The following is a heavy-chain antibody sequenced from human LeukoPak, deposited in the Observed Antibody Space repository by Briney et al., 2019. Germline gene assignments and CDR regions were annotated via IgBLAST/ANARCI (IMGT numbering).Heavy chain of an antibody. J-gene: IGHJ6*02. CDR3: ARDIYSGYDISEYGGMDV. V-gene: IGHV1-18*01. D-gene: IGHD5-12*01. CDR1: GYTFTSYG. Sequence: GASVKVSCKASGYTFTSYGISWERQAPGRGLEWMGWISAYNGNTNYAQKLQGRVTMTTDTSTSTAYMELRSLRSDDTAVYYCARDIYSGYDISEYGGMDVWGQGTTVTVSS. CDR2: ISAYNGNT.